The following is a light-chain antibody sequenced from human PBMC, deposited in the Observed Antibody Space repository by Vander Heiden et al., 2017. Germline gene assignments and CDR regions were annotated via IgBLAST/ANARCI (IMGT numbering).Light chain of an antibody. Sequence: QLAQTPPASGARAPGDTVTISCTGTSSDVGGDYYVSWYQQHPGKAPKLMIYEVSNRPSGVSNRFSGSKSGTTASLTISGLQAEDEADYYCSSYTSSSTGVVFGGGTKLTVL. CDR3: SSYTSSSTGVV. CDR2: EVS. CDR1: SSDVGGDYY. J-gene: IGLJ2*01. V-gene: IGLV2-14*01.